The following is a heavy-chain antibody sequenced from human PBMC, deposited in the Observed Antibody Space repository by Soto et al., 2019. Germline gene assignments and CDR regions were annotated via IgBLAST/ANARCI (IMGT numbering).Heavy chain of an antibody. V-gene: IGHV3-30-3*01. CDR1: GFTFSSYA. J-gene: IGHJ4*02. Sequence: GGSLRLSCAASGFTFSSYAMHWVRQAPGKGLEWVAVISYDGSNKYYADSVKGRFTISRDNSKNTLYLQMNSLRAEDTAVDYCARDKVRYKGPFDYWGQGTLVTVSS. CDR3: ARDKVRYKGPFDY. CDR2: ISYDGSNK. D-gene: IGHD1-20*01.